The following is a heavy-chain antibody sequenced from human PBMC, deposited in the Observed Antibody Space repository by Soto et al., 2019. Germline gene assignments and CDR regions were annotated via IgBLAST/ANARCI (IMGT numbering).Heavy chain of an antibody. CDR2: IIPIFGTA. CDR3: AREHDSSGYYERGHFFDY. J-gene: IGHJ4*02. D-gene: IGHD3-22*01. V-gene: IGHV1-69*01. CDR1: GGTFSSYA. Sequence: QVQLVQSGAEVKKPGSSVKVSCKASGGTFSSYAISWVRQAPGQGLEWMGGIIPIFGTAKYAQKFQGRVTITADESTSTAYMELSSLRSEDTAVYYCAREHDSSGYYERGHFFDYWGQGTLVTVSS.